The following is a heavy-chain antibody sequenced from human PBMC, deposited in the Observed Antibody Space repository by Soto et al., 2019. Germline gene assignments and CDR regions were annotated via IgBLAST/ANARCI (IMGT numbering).Heavy chain of an antibody. D-gene: IGHD5-12*01. CDR3: VRPRTASGSGYFDY. V-gene: IGHV4-39*01. CDR2: IYYSGST. Sequence: SETLSLTCTVSGGSITSSSYYWGWIRQPPGKGLEWIGSIYYSGSTYYNPSLQSRVTISVDTSKNQFSLTLSSVTAADTAVYYCVRPRTASGSGYFDYWGQGTLVTVSS. J-gene: IGHJ4*02. CDR1: GGSITSSSYY.